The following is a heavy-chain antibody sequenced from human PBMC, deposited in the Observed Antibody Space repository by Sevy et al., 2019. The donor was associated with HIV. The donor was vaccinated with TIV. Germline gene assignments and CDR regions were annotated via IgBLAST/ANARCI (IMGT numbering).Heavy chain of an antibody. CDR2: ISYDGSNK. V-gene: IGHV3-30-3*01. CDR1: GFTFSSYA. CDR3: ASDLGYCSGGSCYRLDAFDI. Sequence: GGSLRLSCAASGFTFSSYAMHWVRQAPGKGLEWVAVISYDGSNKYYADSVKGRFTISRDNSKNTLYLQMNSLRAEDTAVYYCASDLGYCSGGSCYRLDAFDIWGQGTMVTVSS. D-gene: IGHD2-15*01. J-gene: IGHJ3*02.